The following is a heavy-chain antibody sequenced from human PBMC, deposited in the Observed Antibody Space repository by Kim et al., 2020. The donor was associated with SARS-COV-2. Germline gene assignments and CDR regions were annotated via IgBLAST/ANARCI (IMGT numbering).Heavy chain of an antibody. CDR3: AREASYCSGGSCYFLGHDVDY. Sequence: GGSLRLSCAASGFTFSSYSMNWVRQAPGKGLEWVSSISSSSSYIYYADSVKGRFTISRDNAKNSLYLQMNSLRAEDTAVYYCAREASYCSGGSCYFLGHDVDYWGQGTLVTVSS. CDR2: ISSSSSYI. V-gene: IGHV3-21*01. D-gene: IGHD2-15*01. CDR1: GFTFSSYS. J-gene: IGHJ4*02.